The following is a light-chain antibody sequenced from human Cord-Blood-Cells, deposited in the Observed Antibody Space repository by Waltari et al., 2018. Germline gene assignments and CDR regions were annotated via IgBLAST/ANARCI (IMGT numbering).Light chain of an antibody. V-gene: IGLV2-23*01. CDR3: CSYAGSSTFVV. CDR2: EGS. CDR1: SSDVGSYNL. Sequence: QSALTQPASVSGSPGQSITISCTGTSSDVGSYNLVSWYQQHPGKAPTLMIYEGSNRPSVVSNRFSGSKSGNTASLTIAGLQAEDESDYYCCSYAGSSTFVVFGGGTKLTVL. J-gene: IGLJ2*01.